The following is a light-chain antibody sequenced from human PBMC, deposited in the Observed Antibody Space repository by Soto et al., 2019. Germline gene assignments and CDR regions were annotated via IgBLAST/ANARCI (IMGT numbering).Light chain of an antibody. V-gene: IGLV2-14*01. CDR2: EVS. CDR1: SSDFGGYKY. CDR3: SSYTRSNPVV. Sequence: QSALTQPASLSGSPGQSVTSSCTGTSSDFGGYKYVSWYQQHPGKSPKLMLYEVSKRPSGVSNRFSGSKAGNTASLTISGGQGDDEADYYCSSYTRSNPVVCGGGTKVTAL. J-gene: IGLJ2*01.